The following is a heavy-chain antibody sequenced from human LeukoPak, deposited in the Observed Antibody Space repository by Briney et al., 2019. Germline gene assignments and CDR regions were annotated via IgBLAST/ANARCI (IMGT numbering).Heavy chain of an antibody. V-gene: IGHV3-9*01. CDR1: GFIFDDYA. J-gene: IGHJ4*02. Sequence: GGSLRLSCAASGFIFDDYAMHWVRQAPGKGLEWVSGISWNSGSIGYADSVKGRFTISRDNAKNSLYLQMNSLRAEDTALYYCAKSMGVVVPAATFDYWGQGTLVTVSS. CDR3: AKSMGVVVPAATFDY. CDR2: ISWNSGSI. D-gene: IGHD2-2*01.